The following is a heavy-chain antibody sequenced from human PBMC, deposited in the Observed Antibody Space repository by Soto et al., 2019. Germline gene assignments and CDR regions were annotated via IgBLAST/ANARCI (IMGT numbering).Heavy chain of an antibody. V-gene: IGHV3-33*01. Sequence: QVQLVESGGGVVQPGRSLRLSCAASGFTFSSYGMHWVRQAPGKGLEWVAVIWYDGSNKYYADSVKGRFTISRDNSKNTLYLQMNSLRAEDTAVYYCARDDLNWAKVEGLDYWGQGTLVTVSS. CDR3: ARDDLNWAKVEGLDY. CDR1: GFTFSSYG. CDR2: IWYDGSNK. J-gene: IGHJ4*02. D-gene: IGHD2-15*01.